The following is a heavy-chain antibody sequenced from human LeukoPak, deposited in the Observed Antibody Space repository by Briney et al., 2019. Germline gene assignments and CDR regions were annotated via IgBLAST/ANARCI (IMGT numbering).Heavy chain of an antibody. CDR2: INPNSGGT. V-gene: IGHV1-2*02. CDR1: GYTFTDYY. J-gene: IGHJ4*02. Sequence: ASVKVSCKASGYTFTDYYIHWVRQAPGQGLEWMGWINPNSGGTNYAQKFQGRVTMTRDTSISTAYMELSRLRSDDTAVYYCARVPEYSSAAFDYWGQGTLVTVSS. D-gene: IGHD6-6*01. CDR3: ARVPEYSSAAFDY.